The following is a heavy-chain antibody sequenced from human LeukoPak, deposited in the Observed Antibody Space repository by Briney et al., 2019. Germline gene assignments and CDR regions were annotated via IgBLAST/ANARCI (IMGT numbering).Heavy chain of an antibody. CDR2: IYHSGST. CDR1: GGSISSGGYP. V-gene: IGHV4-30-2*01. CDR3: AREGGPYRPLDY. Sequence: PSQTLSLTCAVSGGSISSGGYPWRWIRQPPGKGLEWIGYIYHSGSTYFNPSLKNRVDISVDKSENHISLKLASVTAADTAVYYCAREGGPYRPLDYSGQGTLVTVAS. J-gene: IGHJ4*02.